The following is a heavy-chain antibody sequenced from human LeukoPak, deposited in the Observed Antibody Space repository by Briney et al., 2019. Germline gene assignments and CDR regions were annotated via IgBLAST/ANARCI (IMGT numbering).Heavy chain of an antibody. CDR1: GGSFSGYY. CDR2: INHSGST. D-gene: IGHD2-15*01. V-gene: IGHV4-34*01. CDR3: ARRRGGWHIDY. J-gene: IGHJ4*02. Sequence: SETLSLTCAVYGGSFSGYYWSWIRQPPGKGLEWIGEINHSGSTNYNPSLKSRVTISVDTSKNQFSLKLSSVTAADTAVYYRARRRGGWHIDYWGQGTLVTVSS.